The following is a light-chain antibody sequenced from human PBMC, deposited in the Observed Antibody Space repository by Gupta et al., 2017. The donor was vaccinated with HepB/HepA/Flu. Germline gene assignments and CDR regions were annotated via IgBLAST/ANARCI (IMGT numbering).Light chain of an antibody. CDR1: KLGDKY. CDR3: QAWDSSTAHVV. Sequence: SSYLPQLPSVSVSPGQTASITCSGDKLGDKYACWYQQKPGQSPVLVIYQDSKRPSGIPERFSGSNSGITATLTISGTQAMDEADYYCQAWDSSTAHVVFGGGTKLTVL. V-gene: IGLV3-1*01. J-gene: IGLJ2*01. CDR2: QDS.